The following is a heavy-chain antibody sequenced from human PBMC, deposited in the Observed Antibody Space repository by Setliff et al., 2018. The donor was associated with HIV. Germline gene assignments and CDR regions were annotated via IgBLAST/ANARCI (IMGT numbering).Heavy chain of an antibody. D-gene: IGHD3-10*02. J-gene: IGHJ4*03. V-gene: IGHV3-23*01. CDR1: GLTSSNYV. CDR2: ISSSGGRT. CDR3: VKVSRGTVVRGVIFVGYFDY. Sequence: SLRLSCAPSGLTSSNYVMSWVRQTPGKGLEWVSVISSSGGRTYHADSVKGRLTISRDDTKNTLYLQMSSLRVEDTAVYYCVKVSRGTVVRGVIFVGYFDYWVPETLLVTVSS.